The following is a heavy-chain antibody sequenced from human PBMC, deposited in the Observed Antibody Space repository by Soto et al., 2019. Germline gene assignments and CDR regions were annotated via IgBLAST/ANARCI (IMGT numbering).Heavy chain of an antibody. CDR1: GYTFTGHY. CDR3: ARIPFDHVWGTDRYSPNFDY. J-gene: IGHJ4*02. V-gene: IGHV1-2*02. Sequence: ASVKVSCKASGYTFTGHYIHWVRQAPEQGPEWMGEIGPESGATRYAQKFQGRVTMTRDMSITTVYMELNNLSPDDTAVYYCARIPFDHVWGTDRYSPNFDYWGQGTQVTVSS. D-gene: IGHD3-16*02. CDR2: IGPESGAT.